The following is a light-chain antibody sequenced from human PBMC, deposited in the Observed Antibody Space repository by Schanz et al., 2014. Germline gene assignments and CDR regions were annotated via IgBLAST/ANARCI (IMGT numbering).Light chain of an antibody. CDR2: EVS. CDR1: SSDVGGYNY. V-gene: IGLV2-14*01. CDR3: SSYTASNTLV. J-gene: IGLJ3*02. Sequence: QSALTQPASVSGSPGQSITISCTGTSSDVGGYNYVSWYQQHPGKAPKLMIYEVSKRPSGVPDRFSGSKSGNTASLTVSGLQAEDEADYYCSSYTASNTLVFGGGTKLTVL.